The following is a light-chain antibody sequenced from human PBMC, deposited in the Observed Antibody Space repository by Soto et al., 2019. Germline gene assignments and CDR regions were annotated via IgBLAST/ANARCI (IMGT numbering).Light chain of an antibody. CDR1: QSVSSN. J-gene: IGKJ1*01. CDR2: GAS. CDR3: QQYTTWPLET. Sequence: STGEKATLSCRASQSVSSNLAWYQQRPGQAPRLLIYGASTRATGIPARFSGSGPGTEFTLTISSLQSEDFAVHYCQQYTTWPLETFG. V-gene: IGKV3-15*01.